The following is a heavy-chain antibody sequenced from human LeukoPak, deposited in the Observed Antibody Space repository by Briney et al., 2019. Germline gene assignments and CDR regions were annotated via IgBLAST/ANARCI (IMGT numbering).Heavy chain of an antibody. CDR3: ARDWGHSGSYQGWAAFDI. CDR1: GFTFSNYW. Sequence: GGSLRLSCAASGFTFSNYWMSWVRQAPGKGLGWVANIKQDRSEKYYVDSVKGRFTISRDNAKNSLYLQMNSLRAEDTAVYYCARDWGHSGSYQGWAAFDIWGQGTMVTVSS. CDR2: IKQDRSEK. V-gene: IGHV3-7*01. D-gene: IGHD1-26*01. J-gene: IGHJ3*02.